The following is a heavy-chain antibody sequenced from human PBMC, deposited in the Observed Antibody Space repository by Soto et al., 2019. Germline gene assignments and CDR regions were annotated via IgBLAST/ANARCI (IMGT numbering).Heavy chain of an antibody. D-gene: IGHD6-6*01. CDR1: GYNVATYW. Sequence: PGESLKISCKGSGYNVATYWMGWVRQMPGKGLEWMGIIYPGDSETRYSPSFQGQVTISADKSISTAYLQWSSLEASDSAMYYCARAYSSSSGSNWFDPWGQGTLVTV. J-gene: IGHJ5*02. CDR3: ARAYSSSSGSNWFDP. V-gene: IGHV5-51*01. CDR2: IYPGDSET.